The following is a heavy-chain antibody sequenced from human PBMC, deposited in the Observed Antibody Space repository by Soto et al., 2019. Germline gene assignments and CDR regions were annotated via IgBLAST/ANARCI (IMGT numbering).Heavy chain of an antibody. CDR1: GYTFTSYA. D-gene: IGHD1-1*01. Sequence: GASVKVSCKASGYTFTSYAMHWVRQAPGQRLEWMGWINAGNGNTKYSQKFQGRVTITRDTSASTAYMELSSLRSEDTAVYYCARALYNWNDEGWFDPWGQGTLVTVSS. J-gene: IGHJ5*02. CDR2: INAGNGNT. CDR3: ARALYNWNDEGWFDP. V-gene: IGHV1-3*01.